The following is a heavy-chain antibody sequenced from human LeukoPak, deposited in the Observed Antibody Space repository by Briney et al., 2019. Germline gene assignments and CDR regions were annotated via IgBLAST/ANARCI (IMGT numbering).Heavy chain of an antibody. CDR1: GDSISSSSYY. CDR2: AFYSGST. J-gene: IGHJ3*02. Sequence: TSETLSLTCTVSGDSISSSSYYWDWIRQPPGKGLEWIGSAFYSGSTYYNPSLKSRVTISVDTSKNQFSLKLSSVTAADTAVYYCARVWESLGGLLHYAFDIWGQGTMVTVSS. V-gene: IGHV4-39*01. D-gene: IGHD3-16*02. CDR3: ARVWESLGGLLHYAFDI.